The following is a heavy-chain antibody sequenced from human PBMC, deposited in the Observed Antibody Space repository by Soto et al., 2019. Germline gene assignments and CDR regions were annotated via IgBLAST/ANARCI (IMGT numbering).Heavy chain of an antibody. J-gene: IGHJ6*02. CDR2: IIPIFGTA. CDR1: GGTFSSYA. Sequence: QVQLVQSGAEVKKPGSSVKVSCKASGGTFSSYAISWVRQAPGQGLEWMGGIIPIFGTANYAQKFQGRVTITADESTSTAYMELSSLRSEDMAVYYCARSRPNYYGSGSSVYGMDVWGQGTTVTVSS. D-gene: IGHD3-10*01. V-gene: IGHV1-69*01. CDR3: ARSRPNYYGSGSSVYGMDV.